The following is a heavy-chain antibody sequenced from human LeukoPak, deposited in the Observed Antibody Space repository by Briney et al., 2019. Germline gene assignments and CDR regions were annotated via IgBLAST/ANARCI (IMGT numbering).Heavy chain of an antibody. CDR2: INPNSGGT. D-gene: IGHD6-19*01. CDR3: AIQIAVAGRFDY. V-gene: IGHV1-2*04. CDR1: GHTFTGYY. J-gene: IGHJ4*02. Sequence: GASVKVSCKASGHTFTGYYMHWVRQAPEQGLEWMGWINPNSGGTNYAQKFQGWVTMTRDTSISTAYMELSRLRSDDTAVYYCAIQIAVAGRFDYWGQGTLVTVSS.